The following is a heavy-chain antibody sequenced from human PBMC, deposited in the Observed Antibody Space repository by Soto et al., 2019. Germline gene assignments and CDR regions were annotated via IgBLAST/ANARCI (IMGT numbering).Heavy chain of an antibody. CDR3: ARDLPLYSRGMAGYYYGMDV. J-gene: IGHJ6*02. Sequence: QVQLQESGPGLVKPSQTLSLTCTVSGGSISSGDYYWTWIRQPPGKGLEWLGYIYYSGRTYYNPSLKSRVTMSVDTSKNQFSLKLSAVTAADTAVYYCARDLPLYSRGMAGYYYGMDVWGQGTTVTVSS. CDR2: IYYSGRT. CDR1: GGSISSGDYY. D-gene: IGHD4-4*01. V-gene: IGHV4-30-4*01.